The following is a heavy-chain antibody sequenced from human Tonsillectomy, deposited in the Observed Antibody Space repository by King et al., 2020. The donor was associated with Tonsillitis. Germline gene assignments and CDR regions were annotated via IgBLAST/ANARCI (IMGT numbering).Heavy chain of an antibody. J-gene: IGHJ5*01. CDR3: AREGSGMGAILDS. Sequence: VQLVESGAEVKKPGSSVKVSCKASGGTFNNYFINWVRQAPGQGLECMGRIIPILGIANYAQKFQGRVTITADKSTSTAYMELSSLGSEDTAIYYCAREGSGMGAILDSWGQGTLVTVSS. CDR2: IIPILGIA. CDR1: GGTFNNYF. V-gene: IGHV1-69*09. D-gene: IGHD1-26*01.